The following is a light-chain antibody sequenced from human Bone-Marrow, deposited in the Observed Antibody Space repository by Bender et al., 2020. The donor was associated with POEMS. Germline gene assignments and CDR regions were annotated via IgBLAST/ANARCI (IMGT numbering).Light chain of an antibody. CDR1: NIGSQS. J-gene: IGLJ2*01. V-gene: IGLV3-21*02. CDR2: DDS. CDR3: QVWDSASHHRV. Sequence: SYVLTQPPSVSVAPGQTATITCGGNNIGSQSVHWYQQRPGQAPVLVVYDDSDRPSGIPERLSGSKSGNTATLTISRVEAGDEADYYCQVWDSASHHRVFGGGTKLTVL.